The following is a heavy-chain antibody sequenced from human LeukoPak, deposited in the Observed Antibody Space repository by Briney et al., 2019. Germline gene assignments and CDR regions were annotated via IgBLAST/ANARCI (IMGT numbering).Heavy chain of an antibody. V-gene: IGHV4-59*01. CDR3: ARGTTSAAAVPDY. CDR1: GASISTYY. D-gene: IGHD6-13*01. CDR2: ISHRGNT. Sequence: SETLSLTCTVSGASISTYYWSWIRQPPGKGLWWIGFISHRGNTNYNPSLKSRITISADTSKNQLSLKLSSVTAADTAIYYCARGTTSAAAVPDYWGQGTLVTVSS. J-gene: IGHJ4*02.